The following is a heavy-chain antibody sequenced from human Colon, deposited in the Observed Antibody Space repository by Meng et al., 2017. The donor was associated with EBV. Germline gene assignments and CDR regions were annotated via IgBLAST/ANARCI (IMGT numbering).Heavy chain of an antibody. CDR2: IYYSGST. Sequence: QVLLQGLDPGLVKPFQTLPLTCTVSCGSVSRGGYYWTWIRQHPGKGLEWFGHIYYSGSTFYNPSLKRRVIISIDTSKNQFSLNLRSVTAADTAVYYCARVSSGWDYFDYWGQGTLVTVSS. CDR1: CGSVSRGGYY. V-gene: IGHV4-31*03. D-gene: IGHD6-19*01. J-gene: IGHJ4*02. CDR3: ARVSSGWDYFDY.